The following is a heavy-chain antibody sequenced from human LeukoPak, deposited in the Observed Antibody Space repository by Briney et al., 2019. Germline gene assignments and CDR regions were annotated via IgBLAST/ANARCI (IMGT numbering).Heavy chain of an antibody. Sequence: PSETLSLTCTVSGGSISSGYYWGWIRQPPGKGLEWIGSIYHSGSTYYNPSLKSRVTISVDTSKNQFSLKLSSVTAADTAVYYCARDLVEEQQLVDYWGQGTLVTVSS. CDR3: ARDLVEEQQLVDY. V-gene: IGHV4-38-2*02. CDR1: GGSISSGYY. CDR2: IYHSGST. D-gene: IGHD6-13*01. J-gene: IGHJ4*02.